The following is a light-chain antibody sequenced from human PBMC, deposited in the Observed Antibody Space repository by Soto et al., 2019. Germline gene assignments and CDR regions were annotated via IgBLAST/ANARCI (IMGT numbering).Light chain of an antibody. CDR1: QTISSW. J-gene: IGKJ1*01. Sequence: DIQMTQSPSTLSGSVGDRVTITCRASQTISSWLAWYQQKPGKAPKLLIYKASTLKSGVPSRFSGSGSGTEFTLTISSLQSDDFATYYCQHYNSYSEAFGQGAKADIK. CDR2: KAS. V-gene: IGKV1-5*03. CDR3: QHYNSYSEA.